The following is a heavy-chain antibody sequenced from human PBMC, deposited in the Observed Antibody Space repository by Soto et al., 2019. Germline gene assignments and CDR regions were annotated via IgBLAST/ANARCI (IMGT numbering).Heavy chain of an antibody. CDR1: GGTFSNYA. CDR3: AQTLGLAVAGPGRFDL. V-gene: IGHV1-69*12. CDR2: ITPFFGTA. Sequence: QVQLVQSGAEVKKPGSSVKVSCKATGGTFSNYAISWVRQAPGQGLEWMGGITPFFGTANYAQKFQGRVTITADESMSTAYMEVRRLRSEDTAVYYCAQTLGLAVAGPGRFDLWGRGTLVTVSS. D-gene: IGHD6-19*01. J-gene: IGHJ2*01.